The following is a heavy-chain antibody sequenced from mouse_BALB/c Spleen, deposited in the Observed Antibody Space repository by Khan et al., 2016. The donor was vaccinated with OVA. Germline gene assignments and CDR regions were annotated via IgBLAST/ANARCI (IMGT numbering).Heavy chain of an antibody. CDR3: ARSRGGVLYGGDFDV. D-gene: IGHD1-1*01. Sequence: QIQLVQSGPELKKPGETVKISCKASGYTFTNYGVNWVKQAPEKGLKWMGWINTNTGETTYGDDFKGRFAFSLETSASTAYLQINRLKNEDMAKYFCARSRGGVLYGGDFDVWGAGTTVTVS. CDR2: INTNTGET. CDR1: GYTFTNYG. J-gene: IGHJ1*01. V-gene: IGHV9-1*02.